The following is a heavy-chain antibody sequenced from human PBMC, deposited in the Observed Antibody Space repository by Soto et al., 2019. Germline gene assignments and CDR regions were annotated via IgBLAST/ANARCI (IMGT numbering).Heavy chain of an antibody. Sequence: EVQLVESGGGLVQPGGSLRLSCAASGFTFSSYWMSWVRQAPGKGLEWVANIKQDGTEKYYVDSVKGRFTISRDNAKSSLYLQMNSLRAEDTAVYYCAIPLRGPGIAAAGTSPWAQGTLVTVSS. J-gene: IGHJ5*02. V-gene: IGHV3-7*01. D-gene: IGHD6-13*01. CDR2: IKQDGTEK. CDR3: AIPLRGPGIAAAGTSP. CDR1: GFTFSSYW.